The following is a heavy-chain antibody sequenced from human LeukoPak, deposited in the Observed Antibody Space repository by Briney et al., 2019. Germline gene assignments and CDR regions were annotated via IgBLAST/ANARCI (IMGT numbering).Heavy chain of an antibody. J-gene: IGHJ5*02. V-gene: IGHV4-4*02. D-gene: IGHD5-18*01. CDR2: IYHSGIT. CDR1: GGSISSSNW. CDR3: ARGPGGYSFWFDP. Sequence: PSGTLSLTCAVSGGSISSSNWWSWVRQPPGKGLEWIGEIYHSGITNYNPSLKSRVSISVDKSKNQFSLRLSSVTAADTAVYYCARGPGGYSFWFDPWGQGTLVTVSS.